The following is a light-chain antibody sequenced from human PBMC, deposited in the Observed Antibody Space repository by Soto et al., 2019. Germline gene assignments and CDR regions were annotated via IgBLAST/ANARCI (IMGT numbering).Light chain of an antibody. CDR1: QRVSSSY. J-gene: IGKJ1*01. CDR3: QQYGSSPRT. Sequence: EIVLPQSPGTLSLSPGESSTLSRRASQRVSSSYLGWYQQKPGQAPRLLMYGASSRATGIPERFSGSGSGTDFTLTISRLEPEEFAVYYCQQYGSSPRTFGKGTKVDIK. CDR2: GAS. V-gene: IGKV3-20*01.